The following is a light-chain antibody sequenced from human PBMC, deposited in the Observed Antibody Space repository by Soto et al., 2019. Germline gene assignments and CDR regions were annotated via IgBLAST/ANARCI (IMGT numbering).Light chain of an antibody. CDR1: QSISSY. V-gene: IGKV1-39*01. J-gene: IGKJ5*01. CDR2: AAS. CDR3: LQDYNYPRT. Sequence: DIQMTQSPSSLSASVGDRVTITCRASQSISSYLNWYQQKPGKAPKLLIYAASSLQSGVPSRFSGFGFGTDFTLTIISLQPEDFATYYCLQDYNYPRTFGPGTRLEIK.